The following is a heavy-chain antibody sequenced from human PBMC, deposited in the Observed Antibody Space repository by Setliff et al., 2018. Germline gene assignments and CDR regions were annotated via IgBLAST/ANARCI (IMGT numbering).Heavy chain of an antibody. V-gene: IGHV3-30*02. CDR3: VASPSNKNGHFEY. CDR1: GFTVSSFS. CDR2: VQFDGSNK. Sequence: GGSLRLSCAASGFTVSSFSMHWVRQAPVKGLDWVAFVQFDGSNKYYADSVLGRFTISRDNIKNTAFLQMNSLRADDTAMYYCVASPSNKNGHFEYWGQGTLVTVSS. J-gene: IGHJ4*02.